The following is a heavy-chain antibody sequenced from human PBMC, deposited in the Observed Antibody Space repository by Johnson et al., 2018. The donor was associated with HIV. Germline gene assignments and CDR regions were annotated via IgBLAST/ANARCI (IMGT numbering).Heavy chain of an antibody. CDR3: ARNRPVSYGYRGAFDF. CDR1: GFTFSDYY. V-gene: IGHV3-11*04. Sequence: QVRLVESGGGLVKPGGSLRLSCAASGFTFSDYYMSWIRQAPGKGLDWVSYISSTGTTIYYADSVKGRFTISRDNARKSLYLQINSLRAEDTAVYYCARNRPVSYGYRGAFDFWGQGTMVTVSS. D-gene: IGHD5-18*01. CDR2: ISSTGTTI. J-gene: IGHJ3*01.